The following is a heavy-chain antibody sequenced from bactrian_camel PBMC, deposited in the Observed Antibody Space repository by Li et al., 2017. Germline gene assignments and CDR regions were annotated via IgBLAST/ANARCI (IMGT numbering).Heavy chain of an antibody. CDR2: INRSGQT. V-gene: IGHV3S53*01. J-gene: IGHJ6*01. CDR3: RLRLTKFDRPYEACAEFGY. Sequence: HVQPVESGGGSVQTGGSLRLACVFSDYKNRNFCMGWFRQAPGKEREGVAGINRSGQTTYVEFVKGRFTISIDNAKNTLYLQMNSLKPEDTAMYYCRLRLTKFDRPYEACAEFGYWGQGTQVTVS. CDR1: DYKNRNFC. D-gene: IGHD4*01.